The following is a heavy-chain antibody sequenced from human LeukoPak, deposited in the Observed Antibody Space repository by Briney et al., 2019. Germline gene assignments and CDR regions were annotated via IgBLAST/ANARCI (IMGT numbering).Heavy chain of an antibody. V-gene: IGHV3-74*01. CDR2: MNSDGSST. D-gene: IGHD6-19*01. CDR1: GFPFSNYL. CDR3: VTVSRSSGXGYFXX. J-gene: IGHJ4*02. Sequence: GGTLRLSCAASGFPFSNYLMHWVRQAPGKGLVWVSRMNSDGSSTSYADSVKGRFTISRDNAKNTLYLQMNSLRVEDAAVYYCVTVSRSSGXGYFXXXGPGTLVTVX.